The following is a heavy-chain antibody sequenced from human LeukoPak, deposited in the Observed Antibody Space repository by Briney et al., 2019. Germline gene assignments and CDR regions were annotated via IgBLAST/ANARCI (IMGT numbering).Heavy chain of an antibody. J-gene: IGHJ4*02. CDR1: GFTFSSYA. CDR3: AKDRITMIVVVGEFDY. CDR2: ISGSGGST. Sequence: PGVSLRLSCAASGFTFSSYAMSWVRQAPGKGLEWVSAISGSGGSTYYADSVKGRFTISRDNSKNTLYLQMNSLRAEDTAVYYCAKDRITMIVVVGEFDYWGQGTLVTVSS. V-gene: IGHV3-23*01. D-gene: IGHD3-22*01.